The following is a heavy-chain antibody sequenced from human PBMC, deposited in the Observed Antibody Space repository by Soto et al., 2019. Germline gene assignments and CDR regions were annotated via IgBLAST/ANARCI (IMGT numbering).Heavy chain of an antibody. CDR3: ARGDVHSSGWNFDF. Sequence: QVQLVQSGAEVRKPGASVKVSCKASGYTFTSDHLHWVRQTPGLGLEWMGRINPSSGSTNYPQKFQGRVTMTRDTSTATAYMELSSLRSEVSAVYFCARGDVHSSGWNFDFWGQGSLATVSS. CDR1: GYTFTSDH. CDR2: INPSSGST. V-gene: IGHV1-46*03. D-gene: IGHD6-19*01. J-gene: IGHJ4*02.